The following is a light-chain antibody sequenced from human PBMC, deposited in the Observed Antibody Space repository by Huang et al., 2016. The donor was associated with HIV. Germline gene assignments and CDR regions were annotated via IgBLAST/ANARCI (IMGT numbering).Light chain of an antibody. CDR1: QSISGTS. J-gene: IGKJ4*01. Sequence: EIVLTQSSGTLSLSPGGRATLSCRASQSISGTSLAWYQQKPGQVPRLLIYGTAISATGIPDRFSGSGSATDFTLTISRLEPEDFAVYYWQQYGTSPPSLTFGGGTKVEIK. CDR2: GTA. V-gene: IGKV3-20*01. CDR3: QQYGTSPPSLT.